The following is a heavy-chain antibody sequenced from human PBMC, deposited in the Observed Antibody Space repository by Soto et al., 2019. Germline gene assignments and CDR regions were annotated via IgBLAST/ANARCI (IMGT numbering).Heavy chain of an antibody. CDR3: ASEKYGAGRVGVDT. CDR1: GGTSTIYT. D-gene: IGHD1-26*01. V-gene: IGHV1-69*02. CDR2: IVHTLRLT. Sequence: QVQLVQSGSEVKKPGSSLKVSCETSGGTSTIYTITWVRQAPGQGLQWMGRIVHTLRLTNYAQDFQGRLTITADTTTRTANRELSSLPSEDMAVYYCASEKYGAGRVGVDTWGQGTLVTVSS. J-gene: IGHJ5*02.